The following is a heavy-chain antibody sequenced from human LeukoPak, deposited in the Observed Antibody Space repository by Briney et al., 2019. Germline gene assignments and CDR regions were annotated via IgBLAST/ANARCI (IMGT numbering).Heavy chain of an antibody. CDR2: TSAYNGNT. Sequence: GYTFTSYGIXXVRQAPGQGLEXMGWTSAYNGNTNYAQKLQGRVTMTTDTSTSTAYMELRSLRSDDTAVYYCARGGGYCSSTSCYTGLIRGWFDPWGQGTLVTVSS. CDR3: ARGGGYCSSTSCYTGLIRGWFDP. CDR1: GYTFTSYG. V-gene: IGHV1-18*01. J-gene: IGHJ5*02. D-gene: IGHD2-2*02.